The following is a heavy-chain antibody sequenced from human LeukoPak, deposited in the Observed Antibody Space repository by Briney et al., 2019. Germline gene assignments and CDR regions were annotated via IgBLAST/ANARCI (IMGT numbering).Heavy chain of an antibody. CDR2: INHSRST. J-gene: IGHJ4*02. D-gene: IGHD4-17*01. V-gene: IGHV4-34*01. Sequence: SETLSLTCAVYGGSFSGYYWSWIRQPPGKGLEWIGEINHSRSTNYNPSLKSRVTISVDTSKNQFSLKLSSVTAADTAVYYCARANYGDTSYYFDYWGQGTLVTVSS. CDR3: ARANYGDTSYYFDY. CDR1: GGSFSGYY.